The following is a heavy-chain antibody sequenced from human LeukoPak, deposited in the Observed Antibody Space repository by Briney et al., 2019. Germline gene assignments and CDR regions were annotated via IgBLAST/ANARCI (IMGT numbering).Heavy chain of an antibody. CDR2: IYYSGSS. CDR3: ARDLLCSWAPVDAFDI. V-gene: IGHV4-59*12. J-gene: IGHJ3*02. D-gene: IGHD6-13*01. Sequence: SETLSLTCTVSGASISSYYWSWIRQPPGKGLEWIGYIYYSGSSNYNPSLNSRVTISVDKSKNQVSLNLSSLTAADTAVYYCARDLLCSWAPVDAFDIWGQGTMVTVSS. CDR1: GASISSYY.